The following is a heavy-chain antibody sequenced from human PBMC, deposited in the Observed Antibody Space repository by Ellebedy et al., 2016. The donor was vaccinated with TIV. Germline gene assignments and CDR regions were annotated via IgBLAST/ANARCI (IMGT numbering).Heavy chain of an antibody. Sequence: GESLKISCAVSGFTFSSYEMNWVRQAPGKGLEWVSYICGSASVTAYADSVKGRFTISRDNARTSLYLQMNSMRVDDTAMYYCARSYGARTSGPWGQGTLVTVSS. V-gene: IGHV3-48*03. CDR3: ARSYGARTSGP. CDR1: GFTFSSYE. J-gene: IGHJ5*02. CDR2: ICGSASVT. D-gene: IGHD3-16*01.